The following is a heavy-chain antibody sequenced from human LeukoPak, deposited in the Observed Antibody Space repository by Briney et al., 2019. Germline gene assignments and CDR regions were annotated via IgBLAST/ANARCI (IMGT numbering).Heavy chain of an antibody. V-gene: IGHV1-18*01. CDR3: ARDYDFWSGYYELVY. CDR1: GYTFTSYG. J-gene: IGHJ4*02. Sequence: ASVKVSCKASGYTFTSYGISWVRQAPGQGLEWMGWISAYNGNTNYAQKLQGRVTMTTDTSTSTAYMELRSLRSDDTAVYYCARDYDFWSGYYELVYWGQGTLVTVSS. CDR2: ISAYNGNT. D-gene: IGHD3-3*01.